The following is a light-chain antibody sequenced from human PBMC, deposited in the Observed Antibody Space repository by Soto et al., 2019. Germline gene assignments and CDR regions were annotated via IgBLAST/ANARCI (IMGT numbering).Light chain of an antibody. CDR1: QSISSW. J-gene: IGKJ1*01. CDR2: KAS. CDR3: QHYNSYSEA. Sequence: DIQMTQSPSTLSASVVDRVTITCRASQSISSWLAWYQQKPGKAPKLLIYKASTLKSGVPSRFSGSGSGTEFTLTISSLQPDDFATYYCQHYNSYSEAFGQGTKVDI. V-gene: IGKV1-5*03.